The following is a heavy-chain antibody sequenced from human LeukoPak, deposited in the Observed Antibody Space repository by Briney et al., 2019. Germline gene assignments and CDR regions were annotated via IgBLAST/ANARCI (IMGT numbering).Heavy chain of an antibody. CDR3: ARHEHSASFYGLSWFDP. J-gene: IGHJ5*02. D-gene: IGHD4-17*01. V-gene: IGHV4-39*01. Sequence: SETLSLTCTVSGDSISSTGYYWGWIRQPPGKGLEWIASMYHSGSTYHNPSLKSRVAISVDTSKNQLSLKLSSVTAADTAIYYCARHEHSASFYGLSWFDPWGQGTLVTVSS. CDR2: MYHSGST. CDR1: GDSISSTGYY.